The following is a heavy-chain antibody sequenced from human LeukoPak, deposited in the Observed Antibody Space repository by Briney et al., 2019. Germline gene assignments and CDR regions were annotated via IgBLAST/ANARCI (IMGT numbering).Heavy chain of an antibody. CDR1: GFTFSNAW. J-gene: IGHJ4*02. CDR3: STDVLGYCSGGSCYYFDY. Sequence: GGSLRLSCAASGFTFSNAWMSWVRQAPGKGLEWAGRIKSKTDGGTTDYAAPVKGRFTISRDDSKNTLYLQMNSLKTEDTAVYYCSTDVLGYCSGGSCYYFDYWGQGTLVTVSS. CDR2: IKSKTDGGTT. D-gene: IGHD2-15*01. V-gene: IGHV3-15*01.